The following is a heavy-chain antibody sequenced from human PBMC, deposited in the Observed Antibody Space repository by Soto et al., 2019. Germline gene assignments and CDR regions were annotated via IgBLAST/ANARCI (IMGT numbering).Heavy chain of an antibody. CDR1: GFTVSSNY. Sequence: GGSLRLSCAASGFTVSSNYMSWVRQAPGKGLEWVSVIYSGGSTYYADSVKGRFTISRDNSKNTLYLQMNSLRAEDTAVYYCASLSSGLRYYYYGMDVWGQGTTVTVSS. CDR2: IYSGGST. V-gene: IGHV3-53*01. J-gene: IGHJ6*02. CDR3: ASLSSGLRYYYYGMDV. D-gene: IGHD6-19*01.